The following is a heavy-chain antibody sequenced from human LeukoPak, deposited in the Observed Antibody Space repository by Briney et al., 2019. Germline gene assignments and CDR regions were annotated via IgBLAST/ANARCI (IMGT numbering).Heavy chain of an antibody. Sequence: PSETLSLTCTVSGGSINNYYWSWIRQPPGKGLEWIGYISYSGSTDYNPSLKSRVTMSVDTSKNQFPLKLKSVTPADTAVYYCTRDRRDGYNYVDVWGQGTLVTVSS. D-gene: IGHD5-24*01. CDR3: TRDRRDGYNYVDV. J-gene: IGHJ4*02. CDR2: ISYSGST. CDR1: GGSINNYY. V-gene: IGHV4-59*01.